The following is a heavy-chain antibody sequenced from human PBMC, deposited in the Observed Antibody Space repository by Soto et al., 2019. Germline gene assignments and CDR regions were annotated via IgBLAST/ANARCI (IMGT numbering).Heavy chain of an antibody. Sequence: SVKVSCKASGYTFTSYAMHWVRQAPGQRLEWMGWINAGNGNTKYSQKFQGRVTITRDTSASTAYMELSRLRSEDTAVYYCASSHKAADPYVMDVWGQGTTVTVYS. CDR2: INAGNGNT. CDR3: ASSHKAADPYVMDV. CDR1: GYTFTSYA. D-gene: IGHD6-13*01. V-gene: IGHV1-3*01. J-gene: IGHJ6*02.